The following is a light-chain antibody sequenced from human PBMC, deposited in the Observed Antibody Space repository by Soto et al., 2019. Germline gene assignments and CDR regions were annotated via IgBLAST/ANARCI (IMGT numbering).Light chain of an antibody. CDR2: AVS. Sequence: QSALTQPRSVSGSPWQSVTISCTGTNSDVGAYTFVSWYQQLPGKAPKLIISAVSYRPSGVPDRFSGSKSGNTASLTISGLQAEDEADYYCFSYTASDMWVFGGGTKVTVL. V-gene: IGLV2-11*01. CDR1: NSDVGAYTF. J-gene: IGLJ3*02. CDR3: FSYTASDMWV.